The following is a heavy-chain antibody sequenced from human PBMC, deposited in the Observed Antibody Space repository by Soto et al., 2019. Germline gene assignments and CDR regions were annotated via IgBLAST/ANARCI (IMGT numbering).Heavy chain of an antibody. CDR3: TRHGSGDYFLFDP. CDR2: SSPDGTST. J-gene: IGHJ5*02. CDR1: VFTISGFW. Sequence: AGGSLRLSCAASVFTISGFWMHWVRQAPGKGLVWVSRSSPDGTSTSYADSVKGRFTISRDNAKNTLYMQMNSLRDEDTAVYYCTRHGSGDYFLFDPWGQGTLVTVSS. D-gene: IGHD4-17*01. V-gene: IGHV3-74*01.